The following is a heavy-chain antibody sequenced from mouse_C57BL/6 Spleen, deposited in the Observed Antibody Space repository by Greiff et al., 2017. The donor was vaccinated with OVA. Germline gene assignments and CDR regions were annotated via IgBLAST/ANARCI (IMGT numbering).Heavy chain of an antibody. Sequence: VKLQESGAELVRPGTSVKVSCKASGYAFTNYLIEWVKQRPGQGLEWIGVINPGSGGTNYNEKFKGKATLTADKSSSTAYMQLSSLTSEDSAVYFCARRGLYDGYYFDYWGQGTTLTVSS. CDR1: GYAFTNYL. CDR2: INPGSGGT. V-gene: IGHV1-54*01. J-gene: IGHJ2*01. D-gene: IGHD2-3*01. CDR3: ARRGLYDGYYFDY.